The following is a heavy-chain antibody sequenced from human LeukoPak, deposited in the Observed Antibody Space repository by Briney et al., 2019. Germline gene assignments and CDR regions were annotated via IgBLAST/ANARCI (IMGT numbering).Heavy chain of an antibody. CDR3: AREGVPSDYGMDV. J-gene: IGHJ6*02. V-gene: IGHV1-2*02. Sequence: GASVKVCCKASGYTFTGYYMHWVRQAPGQGVEWMGWINPNSGGTNYAQKFQGRVTMTRDTSISTAYMELSRLRSDDTAVYYCAREGVPSDYGMDVWGQGTTVTVSS. CDR2: INPNSGGT. CDR1: GYTFTGYY. D-gene: IGHD2-2*01.